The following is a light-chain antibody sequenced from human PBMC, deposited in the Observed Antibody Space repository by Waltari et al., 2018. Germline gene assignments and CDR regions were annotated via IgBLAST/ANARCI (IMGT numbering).Light chain of an antibody. V-gene: IGLV3-21*02. Sequence: SYVLTQSPSVSVAPGQTATIACGGDRLDRRAAHWYHPKPGQAPGLVVYDDTDRPPWISERFSGSNSGNTATLTISRVEAGDEADYYCQVWDDNSDHWVFGGGTKLTVL. CDR3: QVWDDNSDHWV. CDR2: DDT. CDR1: RLDRRA. J-gene: IGLJ3*02.